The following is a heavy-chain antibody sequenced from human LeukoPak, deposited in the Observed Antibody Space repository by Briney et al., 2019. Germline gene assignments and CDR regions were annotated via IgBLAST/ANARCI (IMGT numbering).Heavy chain of an antibody. CDR2: ITAIFRTT. CDR1: GGTFNSYA. D-gene: IGHD3-16*02. Sequence: GASVKVSCKTSGGTFNSYAISWVRQAPGQGLEWMGGITAIFRTTNYAQKFQGRVTITADESTSTAYMELSSLRSEDTAVYYCARYRTVNYYYYGMDVWGQGTTVTVSS. CDR3: ARYRTVNYYYYGMDV. V-gene: IGHV1-69*13. J-gene: IGHJ6*02.